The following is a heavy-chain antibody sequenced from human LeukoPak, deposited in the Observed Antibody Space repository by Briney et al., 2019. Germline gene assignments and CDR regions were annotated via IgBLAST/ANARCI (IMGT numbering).Heavy chain of an antibody. CDR3: ARGGVTIFGVVINEEYYFDY. V-gene: IGHV4-31*03. CDR2: IYYSGST. Sequence: PSETLSLTCTVSGGSISSGGYYWSWIRQHPGKGLEWIGYIYYSGSTYYNPSLMSRVAVSVDTSKNQFSLNLRSVTAADTAVYYCARGGVTIFGVVINEEYYFDYWGQGTLVTVSS. CDR1: GGSISSGGYY. J-gene: IGHJ4*02. D-gene: IGHD3-3*01.